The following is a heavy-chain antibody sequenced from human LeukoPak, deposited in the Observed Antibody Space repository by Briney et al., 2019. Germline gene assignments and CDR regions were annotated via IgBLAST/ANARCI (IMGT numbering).Heavy chain of an antibody. D-gene: IGHD1-1*01. CDR2: ISGNGGTT. Sequence: AGGSLRLSCAASGFTFSSYALTWVRQAPGKGLEWVSVISGNGGTTWYADSVKGRFTISRDNPRNTLYLQVNSLKAEDTAVYYCAQGGLRTGSGNWGQGTLVTVSS. CDR1: GFTFSSYA. V-gene: IGHV3-23*01. CDR3: AQGGLRTGSGN. J-gene: IGHJ4*02.